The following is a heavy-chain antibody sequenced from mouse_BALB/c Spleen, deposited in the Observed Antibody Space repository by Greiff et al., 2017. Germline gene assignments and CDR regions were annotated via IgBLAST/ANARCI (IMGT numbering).Heavy chain of an antibody. J-gene: IGHJ3*01. V-gene: IGHV1-80*01. D-gene: IGHD2-14*01. CDR3: ARGCYRYDEGTWFAY. CDR2: IYPGDGDT. CDR1: GYSFSSYW. Sequence: VQLQQSGAELVRPGSSVKISCKASGYSFSSYWMNWVKQRPGQGLERIGQIYPGDGDTNYNGKFKGKATLTADKSSSTAYMQLSSLTSEDSAVYFCARGCYRYDEGTWFAYWGQGTLVTVSA.